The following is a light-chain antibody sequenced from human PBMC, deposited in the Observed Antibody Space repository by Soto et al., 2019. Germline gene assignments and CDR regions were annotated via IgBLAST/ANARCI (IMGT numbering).Light chain of an antibody. CDR2: AAS. CDR1: QGINSH. Sequence: IQLTQSPSSLSASVGDRVSITCRASQGINSHLAWYQQKPGRAPRLLIYAASTLQSGVPSRFSGSGSGTDFTLTINSLQPEDFATYYCLQLKSYPLTFGPGPKVDIK. V-gene: IGKV1-9*01. CDR3: LQLKSYPLT. J-gene: IGKJ3*01.